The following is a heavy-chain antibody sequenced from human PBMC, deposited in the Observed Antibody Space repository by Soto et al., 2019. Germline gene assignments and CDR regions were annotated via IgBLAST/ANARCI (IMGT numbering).Heavy chain of an antibody. CDR1: GYTFTSYA. CDR2: IKGGNGNT. CDR3: ARDDSGYSGSHYIDYFNF. Sequence: ASVKVSCKASGYTFTSYAMHWVRQAPGQRLEWMGWIKGGNGNTKYSQNFQGRLTITRDTSAGTTYMELSSLTSEDTAIYYCARDDSGYSGSHYIDYFNFWGQGTLVTVSS. V-gene: IGHV1-3*01. D-gene: IGHD1-26*01. J-gene: IGHJ4*02.